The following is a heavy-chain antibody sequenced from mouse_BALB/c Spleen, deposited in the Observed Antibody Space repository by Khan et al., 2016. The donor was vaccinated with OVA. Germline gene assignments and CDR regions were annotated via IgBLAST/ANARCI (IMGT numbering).Heavy chain of an antibody. Sequence: EVKLLESGPGLVKPSQSLSLTCTVTGYSITSDYAWNWIRQFPGNKLEWMGYISYSGNPKYNPSLKSRISITRDTSKNQFFLQLNSVTTEDTATYYCARIYGGDFDYWGQGTTLTVSS. CDR3: ARIYGGDFDY. D-gene: IGHD1-1*01. V-gene: IGHV3-2*02. J-gene: IGHJ2*01. CDR2: ISYSGNP. CDR1: GYSITSDYA.